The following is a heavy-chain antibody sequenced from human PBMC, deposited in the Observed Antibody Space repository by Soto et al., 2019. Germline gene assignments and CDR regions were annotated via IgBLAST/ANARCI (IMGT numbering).Heavy chain of an antibody. CDR3: ARDGTGTRGRGYYYYGMDV. CDR2: IIPILGIA. V-gene: IGHV1-69*04. Sequence: GASVKVSCKASGGTFSSYTISWVRQAPGQGLEWMGRIIPILGIANYAQKFQGRVTITADKSTSTAYMELSSLRSEDTAVYYCARDGTGTRGRGYYYYGMDVWGDGARVTVSS. CDR1: GGTFSSYT. D-gene: IGHD1-1*01. J-gene: IGHJ6*01.